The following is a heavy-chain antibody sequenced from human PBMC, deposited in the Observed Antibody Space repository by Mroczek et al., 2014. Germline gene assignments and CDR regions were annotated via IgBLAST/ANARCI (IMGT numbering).Heavy chain of an antibody. J-gene: IGHJ4*02. V-gene: IGHV3-30*18. CDR2: ISYDGSNK. Sequence: ESGGGVVQPGRSLRLSCAASGFTFSSYGMHWVRQAPGKGLEWVAVISYDGSNKYYADSVKGRFTISRDNSKNTLYLQMNSLRAEDTAVYYCAKDIPHTAMVTDIGYWGQGTLVTVSS. D-gene: IGHD5-18*01. CDR3: AKDIPHTAMVTDIGY. CDR1: GFTFSSYG.